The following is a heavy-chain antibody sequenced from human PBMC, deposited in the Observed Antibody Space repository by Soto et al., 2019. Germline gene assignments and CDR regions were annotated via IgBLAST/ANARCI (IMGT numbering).Heavy chain of an antibody. Sequence: EVQLVESGGGLVKPGGSLRPSCAASGFTFSNAWMSWVRQAPGKGLEWVGRIKSKTDGGTTDYAAPVKGRFTISRDDSKNTLYLQMNSLKTEDTAVYYCTTENTYYDFWSGPQTGAFDIWGQGTMVTVSS. J-gene: IGHJ3*02. D-gene: IGHD3-3*01. CDR1: GFTFSNAW. V-gene: IGHV3-15*01. CDR2: IKSKTDGGTT. CDR3: TTENTYYDFWSGPQTGAFDI.